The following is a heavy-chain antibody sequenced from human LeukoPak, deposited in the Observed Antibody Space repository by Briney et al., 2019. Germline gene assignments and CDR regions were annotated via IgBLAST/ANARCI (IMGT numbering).Heavy chain of an antibody. Sequence: SGPTLVNPTPTLTLTCTFSGFSLSDSGVGVGWFRQPPGKVLEWLALIYWNDDTRYGPSLQSRLIITKDTSKNQVLLTMTNVDPVDTATYYCAHSPSTAQNWFDTWGQGTLVTVSS. V-gene: IGHV2-5*01. CDR2: IYWNDDT. CDR1: GFSLSDSGVG. J-gene: IGHJ5*02. D-gene: IGHD2-21*02. CDR3: AHSPSTAQNWFDT.